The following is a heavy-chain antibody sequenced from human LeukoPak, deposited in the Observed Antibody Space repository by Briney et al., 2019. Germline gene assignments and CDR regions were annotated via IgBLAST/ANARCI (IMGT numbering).Heavy chain of an antibody. CDR3: ARRAPVYKQWSEGNNWFDP. CDR1: GGTFSNYA. CDR2: INTNTGNP. V-gene: IGHV7-4-1*02. D-gene: IGHD6-19*01. J-gene: IGHJ5*02. Sequence: ASVKVSCKASGGTFSNYAISWVRQAPGQGLEWMGWINTNTGNPTYAQGFTGRFVFSLDTSVSTAYLQISSLKAEDTAVYYCARRAPVYKQWSEGNNWFDPWGQGTLVTVSS.